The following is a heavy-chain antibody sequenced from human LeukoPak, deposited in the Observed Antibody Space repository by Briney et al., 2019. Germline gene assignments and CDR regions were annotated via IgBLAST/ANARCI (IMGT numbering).Heavy chain of an antibody. CDR1: GFTFSSHS. CDR2: ISSGSTAM. D-gene: IGHD5-18*01. V-gene: IGHV3-48*01. Sequence: PGGSLRLSCAAFGFTFSSHSMHWVRQAPGKGLEWISYISSGSTAMYYADSVKGRFTISRDNARNSLYLQMNSLRGDDTAVYYCTASPVYSYGHPYYFDYWGQGTLVTVSS. J-gene: IGHJ4*02. CDR3: TASPVYSYGHPYYFDY.